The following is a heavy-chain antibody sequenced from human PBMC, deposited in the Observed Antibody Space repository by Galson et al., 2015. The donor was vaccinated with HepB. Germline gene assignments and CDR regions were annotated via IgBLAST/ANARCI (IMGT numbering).Heavy chain of an antibody. D-gene: IGHD5-12*01. V-gene: IGHV3-30-3*01. CDR3: ARDLGEVATIFNYYGMDV. J-gene: IGHJ6*02. CDR1: GFTFSSYA. Sequence: SLRLSCAASGFTFSSYAMHWVRQAPGKGLECVAVISYDGSNKYYADSVKGRFTISRDNSKNTLYLQMNSLRAEDTAVYYCARDLGEVATIFNYYGMDVWGQGTTVTVSS. CDR2: ISYDGSNK.